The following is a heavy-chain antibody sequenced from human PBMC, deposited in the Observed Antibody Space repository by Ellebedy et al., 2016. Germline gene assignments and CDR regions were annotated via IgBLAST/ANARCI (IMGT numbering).Heavy chain of an antibody. CDR3: AKSPAGMAAGGYFDY. V-gene: IGHV3-23*01. Sequence: GESLKISXAASGFTFSSYAMSWVRQAPGKGLEWVSAISGSGGSTYYADSVKGRFTISRDNSKNTLYLQMNSLRAEDTAVYYCAKSPAGMAAGGYFDYWGQGTLVTVSS. CDR2: ISGSGGST. D-gene: IGHD2-8*01. CDR1: GFTFSSYA. J-gene: IGHJ4*02.